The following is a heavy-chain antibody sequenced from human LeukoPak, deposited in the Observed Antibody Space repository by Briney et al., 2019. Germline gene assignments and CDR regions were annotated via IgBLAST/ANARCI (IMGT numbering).Heavy chain of an antibody. Sequence: TTSETLSLTCSVSAGSINSGSYYWNWIRQPAGKGLEWIGRIYSSGSTNYNPSLKSRVTISADTSKNQFSLKLSSVTAADTAVYYCAREAYYYDSSGYLLRGFDYWGQGTLVTVSS. D-gene: IGHD3-22*01. J-gene: IGHJ4*02. CDR3: AREAYYYDSSGYLLRGFDY. CDR2: IYSSGST. V-gene: IGHV4-61*02. CDR1: AGSINSGSYY.